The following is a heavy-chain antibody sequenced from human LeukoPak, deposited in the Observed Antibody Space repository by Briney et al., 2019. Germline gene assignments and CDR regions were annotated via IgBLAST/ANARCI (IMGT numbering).Heavy chain of an antibody. CDR1: GFTFISYG. J-gene: IGHJ6*02. CDR3: AKDLKIDPPAYYYYYYGMDV. CDR2: ISSDGSNT. V-gene: IGHV3-30*18. Sequence: GGSLRLSCAASGFTFISYGMHWVRQAPGKGLEWVAVISSDGSNTFYADSVKGRFTISRDNSKNTLYLQMSSLKTEDTAVFYCAKDLKIDPPAYYYYYYGMDVWGQGTTVTVSS.